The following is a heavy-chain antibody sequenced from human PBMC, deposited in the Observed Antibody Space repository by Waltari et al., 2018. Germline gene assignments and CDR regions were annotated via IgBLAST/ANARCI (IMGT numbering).Heavy chain of an antibody. V-gene: IGHV4-59*01. CDR3: ARAQRYYYDSSGYYHDAFDI. D-gene: IGHD3-22*01. CDR2: IYYSGST. CDR1: GGSISSYY. Sequence: QVLLQESGPGLVKPSETLSLTCTVSGGSISSYYWSWIRQPPGKGLEWIGYIYYSGSTNYNPSLKSRVTISVDTSKNQFSLKLSSVTAADTAVYYCARAQRYYYDSSGYYHDAFDIWGQGTMVTVSS. J-gene: IGHJ3*02.